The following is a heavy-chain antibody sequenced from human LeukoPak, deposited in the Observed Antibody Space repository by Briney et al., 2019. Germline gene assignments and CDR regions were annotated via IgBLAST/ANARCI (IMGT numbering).Heavy chain of an antibody. Sequence: PGGSLRLSCAASGFTVSTNYMNWVRQAPGKGLEWVSVIYSGGSTYYADSVNGRFTISRDNSKNTLYLQMNSLRAEDTAMYYCARVSITLVRGVMPVDYWGQGTLVTVSS. CDR3: ARVSITLVRGVMPVDY. CDR2: IYSGGST. CDR1: GFTVSTNY. V-gene: IGHV3-66*01. D-gene: IGHD3-10*01. J-gene: IGHJ4*02.